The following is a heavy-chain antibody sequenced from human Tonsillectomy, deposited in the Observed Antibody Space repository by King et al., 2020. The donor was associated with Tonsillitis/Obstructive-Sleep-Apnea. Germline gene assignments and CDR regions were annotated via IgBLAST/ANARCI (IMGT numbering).Heavy chain of an antibody. CDR1: GGSFSAYN. V-gene: IGHV4-34*01. CDR3: AREDIVVVPAAGYSYYFMDV. Sequence: VQLQQWGAGLLKPSETLSLTCAVYGGSFSAYNWSWIRHPPGTGLEWIGEINHSGSTTHNPSLKCRVTISVDTSKNQFSLKLSSLTAADTAVYYCAREDIVVVPAAGYSYYFMDVWGKGTTVTVSS. J-gene: IGHJ6*03. CDR2: INHSGST. D-gene: IGHD2-2*01.